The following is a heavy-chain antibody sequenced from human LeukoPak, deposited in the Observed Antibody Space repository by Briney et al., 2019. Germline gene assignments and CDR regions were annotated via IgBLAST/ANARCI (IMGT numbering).Heavy chain of an antibody. CDR1: GFTVSSKY. V-gene: IGHV3-23*01. J-gene: IGHJ4*02. CDR3: AKGLSTSYYSDFDY. D-gene: IGHD2-2*01. CDR2: ITSSSSGT. Sequence: GGSRRLSCAASGFTVSSKYMSWVRQAPGRGLEWVSGITSSSSGTYYADSVKGRFTISRDNFKKTLYLQMNSLRAEDTAVYYCAKGLSTSYYSDFDYWGQGTLVTVSS.